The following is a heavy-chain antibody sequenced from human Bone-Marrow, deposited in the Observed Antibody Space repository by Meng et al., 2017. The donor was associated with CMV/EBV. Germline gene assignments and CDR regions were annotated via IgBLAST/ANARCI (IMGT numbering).Heavy chain of an antibody. Sequence: GGSLRLSCAASGLTFSNAWMSWVRQAPGKGLEWVGRIKSKTDGGTTDYAAPVKGRFTISRDDSKNTLYLQMNSLKTEDTAVYYCTARDSVRGVIITSYWGQGPLVPVSS. CDR1: GLTFSNAW. D-gene: IGHD3-10*01. V-gene: IGHV3-15*01. J-gene: IGHJ4*02. CDR3: TARDSVRGVIITSY. CDR2: IKSKTDGGTT.